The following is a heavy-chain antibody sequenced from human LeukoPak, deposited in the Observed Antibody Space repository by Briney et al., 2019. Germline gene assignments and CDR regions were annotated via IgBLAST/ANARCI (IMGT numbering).Heavy chain of an antibody. D-gene: IGHD3-16*02. CDR3: VSRDCPDSTWKSYRLDAIDI. CDR2: ISSTSGYI. Sequence: GGSLTLSCAASGYTFRDYSVNWVRQAPGKGLEWGSYISSTSGYIYYGDSVKGRFTISRDNAKSSVYLQMNSLRAEHTDVYYSVSRDCPDSTWKSYRLDAIDIWGQRTTVIVSS. CDR1: GYTFRDYS. J-gene: IGHJ3*02. V-gene: IGHV3-21*01.